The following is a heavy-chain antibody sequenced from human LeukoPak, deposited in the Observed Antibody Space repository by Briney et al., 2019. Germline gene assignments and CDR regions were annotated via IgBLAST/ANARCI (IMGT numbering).Heavy chain of an antibody. CDR3: ARSGVGYFYDNSGYYPLDY. Sequence: ASVKVSCKASGCTFTNYGISWVRQAPGQGLEWMGWISAYTGNTNYAQNFQGRVTMTTDTSTNTAFMELRSLRSDDTAIYYCARSGVGYFYDNSGYYPLDYWGQGTLVTVSS. V-gene: IGHV1-18*01. CDR2: ISAYTGNT. D-gene: IGHD3-22*01. J-gene: IGHJ4*02. CDR1: GCTFTNYG.